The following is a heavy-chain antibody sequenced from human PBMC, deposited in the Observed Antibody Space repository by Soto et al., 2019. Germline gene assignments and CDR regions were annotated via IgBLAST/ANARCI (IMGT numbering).Heavy chain of an antibody. CDR2: ISSSSSDI. D-gene: IGHD6-6*01. Sequence: EVQLVESGGGLVQPGGSLRLSCAASGFTFSSYSMNWVRQAPGKGLEWVSSISSSSSDIYYADSVKGRFTSSRDNAKNSLYLQMNSLRAEDTAVYYCARVGGQLVPGFDYWGQGTLVTVSS. CDR3: ARVGGQLVPGFDY. J-gene: IGHJ4*02. CDR1: GFTFSSYS. V-gene: IGHV3-21*01.